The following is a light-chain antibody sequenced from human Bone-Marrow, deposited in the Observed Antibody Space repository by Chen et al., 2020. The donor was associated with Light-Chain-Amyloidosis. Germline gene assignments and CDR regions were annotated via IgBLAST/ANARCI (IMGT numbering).Light chain of an antibody. CDR3: QVWDRSSDRPV. Sequence: SYVLTQPSSVSVAPGQTATIACGGNNIGSTSVHWYQQTPGQAPLLVVYDDSDRPSGIPERLSGSTSGNPSTLSISGVEAGDEADYYCQVWDRSSDRPVFGGGTKLTVL. CDR1: NIGSTS. J-gene: IGLJ3*02. CDR2: DDS. V-gene: IGLV3-21*02.